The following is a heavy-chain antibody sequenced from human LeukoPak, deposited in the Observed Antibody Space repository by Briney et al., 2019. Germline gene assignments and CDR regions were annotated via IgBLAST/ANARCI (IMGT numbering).Heavy chain of an antibody. J-gene: IGHJ4*02. V-gene: IGHV3-74*01. D-gene: IGHD3-10*01. CDR2: INSDGSST. Sequence: GGSLRLSCAASGFTFSSYWMHWVRQAPGKGLVWVSRINSDGSSTSYADSVKGRFTISRDNAKNTLYLQMNSLRAEDTAVYYCARGPRYYYGSGSYLIDYWGQGTLVTVSS. CDR3: ARGPRYYYGSGSYLIDY. CDR1: GFTFSSYW.